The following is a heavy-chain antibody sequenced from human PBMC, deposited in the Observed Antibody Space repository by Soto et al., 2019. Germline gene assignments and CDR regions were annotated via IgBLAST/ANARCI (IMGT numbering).Heavy chain of an antibody. CDR2: ISSRGTTI. Sequence: QVQLVESGGGLVKPGGSLRLSCAASGFTFSDYYMSWIRQAPGKGLEWVSYISSRGTTIHHADSVKGRFTISRDNAKISLYLQMNSLRAEDTAVYYCARAPYGFTSWFDSWGQGTLVTVSS. CDR3: ARAPYGFTSWFDS. J-gene: IGHJ5*01. V-gene: IGHV3-11*01. CDR1: GFTFSDYY. D-gene: IGHD3-10*01.